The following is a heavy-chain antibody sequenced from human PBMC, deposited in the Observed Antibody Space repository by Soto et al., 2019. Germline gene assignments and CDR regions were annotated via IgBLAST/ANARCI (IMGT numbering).Heavy chain of an antibody. CDR1: GFSFDDYS. CDR3: TKCHRAGAFSAFDY. D-gene: IGHD4-17*01. J-gene: IGHJ4*02. CDR2: SKWDGGTT. Sequence: EVQLVESGGGVVQPGGSLRLSCVASGFSFDDYSMNWVRQRPGKGLEWLSVSKWDGGTTHYADSVKGRFTISRDNSKNPLPLQMNRLRADDTALYYCTKCHRAGAFSAFDYWGPGTLFTVSA. V-gene: IGHV3-43*01.